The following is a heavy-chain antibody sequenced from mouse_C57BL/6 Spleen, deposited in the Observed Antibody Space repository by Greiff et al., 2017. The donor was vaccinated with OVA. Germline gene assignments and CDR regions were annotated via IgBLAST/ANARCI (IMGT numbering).Heavy chain of an antibody. CDR1: GYTFTSYD. V-gene: IGHV1-85*01. Sequence: QVQLQQSGPELVQPGASVKLSCKASGYTFTSYDINWVQQRPGQGLEWIGWIYPRDGSTKYNEKFKGKGRLTVDTSSSTAYMELHSLTSEDSAVYFCARRVDYYGSGGFAYWGQGTLVTVSA. CDR2: IYPRDGST. CDR3: ARRVDYYGSGGFAY. D-gene: IGHD1-1*01. J-gene: IGHJ3*01.